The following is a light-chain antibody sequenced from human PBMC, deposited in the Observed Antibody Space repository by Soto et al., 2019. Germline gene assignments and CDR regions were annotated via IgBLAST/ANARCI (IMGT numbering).Light chain of an antibody. CDR1: QSISTY. CDR2: HAS. V-gene: IGKV1-5*01. J-gene: IGKJ2*01. Sequence: DIQLTQSPSTLSASVGDRVTLTCRASQSISTYLAWYQHKPGKAPQLLIYHASSLASGVPTRFSGDGSGTEFALTISSLQPDDFATYHCQQYNRYSYTFGQGTRLEIK. CDR3: QQYNRYSYT.